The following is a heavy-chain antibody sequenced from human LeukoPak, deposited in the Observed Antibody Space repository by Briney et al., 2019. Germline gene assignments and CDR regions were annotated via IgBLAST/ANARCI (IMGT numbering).Heavy chain of an antibody. J-gene: IGHJ5*02. D-gene: IGHD3-10*01. CDR2: ISAYNGNT. CDR3: ARDFPHGVNNWFDP. CDR1: VYTFTSYG. Sequence: ASVKVSCKASVYTFTSYGISWVRQDPGQGVECMGWISAYNGNTNYAQKLQGRVTMTTDTSTSTAYMELRSMRSDDTAVYYCARDFPHGVNNWFDPWGQGTLVTVSS. V-gene: IGHV1-18*01.